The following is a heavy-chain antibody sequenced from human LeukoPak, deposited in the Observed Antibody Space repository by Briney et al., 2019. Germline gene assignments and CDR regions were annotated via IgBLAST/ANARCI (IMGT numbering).Heavy chain of an antibody. Sequence: PGASVKVSCKASGGTFSSYAISWVRQAPGQGLEWMGGIIPIFGTANYAQKFQGRVTITTDESTSTAYMELSSLRSEDTAVYYCASLGRTVVPAAILGPNYYYYMDVWGKGTTVTVSS. J-gene: IGHJ6*03. D-gene: IGHD2-2*02. CDR1: GGTFSSYA. CDR3: ASLGRTVVPAAILGPNYYYYMDV. V-gene: IGHV1-69*05. CDR2: IIPIFGTA.